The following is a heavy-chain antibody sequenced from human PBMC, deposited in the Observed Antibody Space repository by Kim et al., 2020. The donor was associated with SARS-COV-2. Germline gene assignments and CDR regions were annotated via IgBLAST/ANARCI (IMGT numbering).Heavy chain of an antibody. D-gene: IGHD1-26*01. Sequence: GGSLRLSCAASGFTFSSYWMSWVRQAPGKGLEWVANIKQDGSQKYYVDSVKGRFTISRDNAKNSLFLQMNSLRAEDTAVYYCSAEWGPLDYWGQGTLVTV. J-gene: IGHJ4*02. CDR2: IKQDGSQK. V-gene: IGHV3-7*01. CDR1: GFTFSSYW. CDR3: SAEWGPLDY.